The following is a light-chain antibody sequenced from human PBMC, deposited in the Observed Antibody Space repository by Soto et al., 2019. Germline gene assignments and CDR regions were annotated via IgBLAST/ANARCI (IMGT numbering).Light chain of an antibody. CDR2: GTS. Sequence: EIVLTQSPGTLSLSPGERATLSCRASQSVSNREIAWYQQIPGQAPRLLIFGTSNRATGIPDRFSGSGSGTDFTLSISRLEPEDFAVYYCQQYGSSPWTFGQGTKVDI. J-gene: IGKJ1*01. CDR3: QQYGSSPWT. CDR1: QSVSNRE. V-gene: IGKV3-20*01.